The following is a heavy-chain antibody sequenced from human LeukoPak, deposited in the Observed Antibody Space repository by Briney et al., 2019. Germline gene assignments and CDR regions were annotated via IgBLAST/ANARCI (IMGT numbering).Heavy chain of an antibody. D-gene: IGHD5-24*01. J-gene: IGHJ5*02. CDR2: MVGSGDA. CDR3: AKDMHYNDGRWEFDP. Sequence: GGSLRLSCVASGFTFSTYAMTWVRQAPGKGPEWVSGMVGSGDAYYADAVKGRFTMSRDSSKSTVYLQMNSLRVEDTAIYYCAKDMHYNDGRWEFDPWGQGTLVTVSS. V-gene: IGHV3-23*01. CDR1: GFTFSTYA.